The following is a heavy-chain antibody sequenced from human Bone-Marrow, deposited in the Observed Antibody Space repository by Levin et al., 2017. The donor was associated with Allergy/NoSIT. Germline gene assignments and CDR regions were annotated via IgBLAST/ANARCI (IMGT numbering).Heavy chain of an antibody. Sequence: GGSLRLSCAASGFTFSNAWMSWVRQAPGKGLEWVGRIKSKTDGGTTDYAAPVKGRFTISRDDSKNTLYLQMNSLKTEDTAVYYCTTSHPGYCSGGRADAFDIWGQGTMVTVSS. J-gene: IGHJ3*02. D-gene: IGHD2-15*01. V-gene: IGHV3-15*01. CDR1: GFTFSNAW. CDR2: IKSKTDGGTT. CDR3: TTSHPGYCSGGRADAFDI.